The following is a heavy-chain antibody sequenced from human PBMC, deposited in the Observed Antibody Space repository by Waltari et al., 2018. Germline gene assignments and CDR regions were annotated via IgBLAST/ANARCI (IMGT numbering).Heavy chain of an antibody. V-gene: IGHV3-21*01. CDR3: ATPAADYYYYGMDV. CDR2: ISSSSSYI. J-gene: IGHJ6*02. CDR1: AFTFSSHR. D-gene: IGHD2-2*01. Sequence: EVQLVEYGGGLVKPGGALRLSCTAPAFTFSSHRLNWVTQAPGKGLEWVSSISSSSSYIYYADSVRGRFSISRDNAKNSLYLQMNSLRAEDTAVYYCATPAADYYYYGMDVLGQGTTVTVSS.